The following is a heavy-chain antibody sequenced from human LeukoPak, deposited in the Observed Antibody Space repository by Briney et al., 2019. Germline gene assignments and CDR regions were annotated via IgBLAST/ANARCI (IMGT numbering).Heavy chain of an antibody. CDR2: INWNGGDK. D-gene: IGHD1-26*01. CDR3: VKDMNRGSQAIYFQH. J-gene: IGHJ1*01. V-gene: IGHV3-9*01. CDR1: GFTFDGYA. Sequence: PGRSLRLSCAASGFTFDGYAMHWVRQAPGKGLEWVSGINWNGGDKGYADSVKGRFTISRDNAKSSLYLQMNSLRAEDTALYFCVKDMNRGSQAIYFQHWGQGTLVTLSS.